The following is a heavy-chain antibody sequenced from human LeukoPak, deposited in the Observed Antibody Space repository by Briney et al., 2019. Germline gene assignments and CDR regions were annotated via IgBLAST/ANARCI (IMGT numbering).Heavy chain of an antibody. CDR3: ARHNTIFGVVILDY. Sequence: PSETLSLTCAVYGGSFSGYYWSWIRQPPGKGLEWIGEINHSGSTNYNPSLKSRVTISVDTSKNRFSLKLSSVTAADTAVYYCARHNTIFGVVILDYWGQGTLVTVSS. CDR2: INHSGST. D-gene: IGHD3-3*01. V-gene: IGHV4-34*01. J-gene: IGHJ4*02. CDR1: GGSFSGYY.